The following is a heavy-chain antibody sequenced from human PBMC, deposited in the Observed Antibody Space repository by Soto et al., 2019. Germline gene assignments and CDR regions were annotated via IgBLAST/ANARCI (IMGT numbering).Heavy chain of an antibody. CDR2: ISHLEST. V-gene: IGHV4-30-2*06. D-gene: IGHD5-12*01. CDR1: GASISYGGFS. Sequence: QLQLQESGSGLVKTSETLSLTCTVSGASISYGGFSWSWIRQSPGNGLAWIGYISHLESTYFHPSFKSRLTMSIDRTRNQFALKLSSVTAADMAVYYCARGGGYDSFDYWGQGVLVTVSS. J-gene: IGHJ4*02. CDR3: ARGGGYDSFDY.